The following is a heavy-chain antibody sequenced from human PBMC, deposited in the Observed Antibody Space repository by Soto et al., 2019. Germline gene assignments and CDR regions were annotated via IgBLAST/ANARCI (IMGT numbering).Heavy chain of an antibody. CDR2: ISSSSSYT. CDR1: GFTFSDYY. V-gene: IGHV3-11*06. CDR3: ARMYYYDSSGYDNPTFAFDI. D-gene: IGHD3-22*01. J-gene: IGHJ3*02. Sequence: GGSLRLSCAASGFTFSDYYMSWIRQAPGKGLEWVSYISSSSSYTNYADSVKGRFTISRDNAKNSLYLQMNSLRAEDTAVYYCARMYYYDSSGYDNPTFAFDIWGQGTMVTVSS.